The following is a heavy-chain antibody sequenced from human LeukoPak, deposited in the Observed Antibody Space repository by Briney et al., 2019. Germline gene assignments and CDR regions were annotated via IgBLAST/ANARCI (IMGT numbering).Heavy chain of an antibody. D-gene: IGHD3-9*01. V-gene: IGHV3-23*01. CDR3: AKGRWGLTINNFDI. J-gene: IGHJ3*02. CDR2: ISDRGDST. CDR1: GFTFSTYA. Sequence: GGSLRLSCAASGFTFSTYAMGWVRQAPRKGLEWVSVISDRGDSTHYADSVKGRFTISRDSSKNTLYLQINSLRGEDTAVYYCAKGRWGLTINNFDIWGQGTMVTVSS.